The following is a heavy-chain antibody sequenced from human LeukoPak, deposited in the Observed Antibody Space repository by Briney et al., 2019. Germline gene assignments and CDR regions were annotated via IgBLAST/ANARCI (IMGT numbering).Heavy chain of an antibody. CDR3: AKSGYYYYMDV. D-gene: IGHD6-25*01. J-gene: IGHJ6*03. V-gene: IGHV3-11*01. Sequence: PGGSLRLSCAVSGFTVSDYYMSWIRQAPGKGLEWVSYISSSGSTIYYADSVKGRFTISRDNSNNSLYLQMNSLRTEDTGLYYCAKSGYYYYMDVWGKGTAVTVSS. CDR2: ISSSGSTI. CDR1: GFTVSDYY.